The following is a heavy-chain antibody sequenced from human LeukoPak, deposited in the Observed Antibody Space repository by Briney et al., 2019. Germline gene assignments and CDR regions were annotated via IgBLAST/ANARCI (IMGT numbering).Heavy chain of an antibody. Sequence: GGSLRLSCAASGFTFNTYAMHWVRQAPGKGLEWVAVISYDGSNKYYADSVKGRFTISRDNSKNTLYLQMNSLRAEDTAVYYCAKGGRDQLLFASTDAFDIWGQGTMVTVSS. CDR1: GFTFNTYA. CDR2: ISYDGSNK. CDR3: AKGGRDQLLFASTDAFDI. D-gene: IGHD2-2*01. J-gene: IGHJ3*02. V-gene: IGHV3-30*04.